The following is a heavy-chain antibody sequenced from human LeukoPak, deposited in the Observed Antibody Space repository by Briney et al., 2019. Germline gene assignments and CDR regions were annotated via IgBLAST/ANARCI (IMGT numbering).Heavy chain of an antibody. V-gene: IGHV3-33*01. J-gene: IGHJ3*02. CDR3: ARPRDSSSWYDAFDI. CDR2: IWYDGSNK. D-gene: IGHD6-13*01. CDR1: GFTFRNYG. Sequence: GGSLRLSCAASGFTFRNYGMHWVRQAPGKGLEWVAVIWYDGSNKDYVDSVKGRFAISRHNSNNTLYLQMNSLRVEDTAIYYCARPRDSSSWYDAFDIWGQGTMVTVSS.